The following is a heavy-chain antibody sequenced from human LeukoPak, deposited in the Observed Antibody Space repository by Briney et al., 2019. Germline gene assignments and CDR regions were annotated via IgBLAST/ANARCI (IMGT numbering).Heavy chain of an antibody. D-gene: IGHD3-3*01. CDR2: IKQDGSEK. CDR3: ARSQKSGYYYH. CDR1: GFTFSSYL. J-gene: IGHJ5*02. V-gene: IGHV3-7*01. Sequence: GGSLRLSRAASGFTFSSYLMSWVGRAPGKGLKGVANIKQDGSEKYYVDSVKGRFTISRDNAKNTLYLQMNSLRAEDTAVYYCARSQKSGYYYHWGQGTLVTVSS.